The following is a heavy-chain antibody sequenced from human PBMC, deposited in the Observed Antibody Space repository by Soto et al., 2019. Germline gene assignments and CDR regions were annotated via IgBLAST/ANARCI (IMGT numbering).Heavy chain of an antibody. V-gene: IGHV3-30-3*01. CDR1: GFTVSAYT. Sequence: QVQLVESGGGVVQPGRSLRLSCAASGFTVSAYTVHWVRQAPGKGLEWVAVISSDGNHKYYTDSVKGRFTISRDTSTNTLYLQMNSLRAEDTAVYYCARWEQPLFDYWGQGTLVTVSS. D-gene: IGHD1-26*01. CDR3: ARWEQPLFDY. CDR2: ISSDGNHK. J-gene: IGHJ4*02.